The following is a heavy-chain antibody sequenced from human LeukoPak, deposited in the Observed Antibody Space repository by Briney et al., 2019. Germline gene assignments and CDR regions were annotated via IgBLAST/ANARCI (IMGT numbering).Heavy chain of an antibody. V-gene: IGHV3-74*01. CDR2: MNGDGSSK. CDR3: ARVGYCSGNTSYATYDY. Sequence: QTGGSLRLSCAASGFIFGNYGMHWVRQAPGEGLVWVAGMNGDGSSKYYADSVKGRFTISRDNAKNTLYLQMNRLRAEDTAVYYCARVGYCSGNTSYATYDYWGQGTLVTVSS. J-gene: IGHJ4*02. D-gene: IGHD2-2*01. CDR1: GFIFGNYG.